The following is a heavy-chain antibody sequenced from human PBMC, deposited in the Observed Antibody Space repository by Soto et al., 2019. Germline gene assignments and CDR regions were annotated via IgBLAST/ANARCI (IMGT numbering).Heavy chain of an antibody. D-gene: IGHD6-6*01. V-gene: IGHV1-46*01. CDR1: GYSFTAYF. J-gene: IGHJ4*02. CDR2: VHPSGGNT. Sequence: AAVKVSCKASGYSFTAYFMHCVRQAPGQGLEWMGIVHPSGGNTNYAQKFQGRVTMTWDTSTTTVYMELSSLRSDDTAVYYCARAPYSSSSFFFDYWGQGTPVTVSS. CDR3: ARAPYSSSSFFFDY.